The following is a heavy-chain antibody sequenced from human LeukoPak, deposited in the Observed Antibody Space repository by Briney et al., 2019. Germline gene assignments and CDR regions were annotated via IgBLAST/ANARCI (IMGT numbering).Heavy chain of an antibody. J-gene: IGHJ4*02. Sequence: SVKVSCKASGYTFTSYGISWVRQAPGQGLEWMRRIIPILGIANYAQKFQGRVTITADKSTSTAYMELSSLRSEDTAVYYCARVDDVTIFGVVIPRIPDYWGQGTLVTVSS. CDR1: GYTFTSYG. D-gene: IGHD3-3*01. CDR2: IIPILGIA. V-gene: IGHV1-69*04. CDR3: ARVDDVTIFGVVIPRIPDY.